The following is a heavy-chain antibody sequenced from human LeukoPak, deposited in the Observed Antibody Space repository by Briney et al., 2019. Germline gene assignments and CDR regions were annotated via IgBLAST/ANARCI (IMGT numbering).Heavy chain of an antibody. V-gene: IGHV4-59*11. CDR2: IYDSGST. D-gene: IGHD3-16*01. J-gene: IGHJ4*02. Sequence: SEPLSLTCTVSGLSISSLHGSWLRHTRGEALEWIGYIYDSGSTNYHSSLKGLVTISVDTSKSQCSLKRSSVTAADTAVYYCARGGYYFLYWGQGTLVTVSS. CDR1: GLSISSLH. CDR3: ARGGYYFLY.